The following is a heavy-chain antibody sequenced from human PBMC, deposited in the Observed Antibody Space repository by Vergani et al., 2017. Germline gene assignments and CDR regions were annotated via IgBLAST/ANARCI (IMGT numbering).Heavy chain of an antibody. CDR3: ASGIFYFDY. D-gene: IGHD1-26*01. CDR2: IYYTGST. CDR1: GASLSSGNYY. V-gene: IGHV4-31*03. J-gene: IGHJ4*02. Sequence: QVQLQESGPGLVKPSQTLSLTCTVSGASLSSGNYYWRWTRQHPGKGLEWNGYIYYTGSTDYNPPLKSRVTMTVDTSKNQFSLKLSSVTAADTAVYYCASGIFYFDYWGQGTLVTVSS.